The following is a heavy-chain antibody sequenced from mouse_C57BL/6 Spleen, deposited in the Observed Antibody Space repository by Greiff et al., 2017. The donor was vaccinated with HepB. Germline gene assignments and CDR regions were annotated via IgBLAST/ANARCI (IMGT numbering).Heavy chain of an antibody. J-gene: IGHJ3*01. V-gene: IGHV1-69*01. Sequence: QVQLQQPGAELVMPGASVKLSCKASGYPFTSYWMHWVKQRPGQGLEWIGEIDPSDSYTNYNQKFKGKSTLTVDKSSSTAYMQLSSLTSEDSAVYYCARGVTTVAPAWFAYWGQGTLVTVSA. D-gene: IGHD1-1*01. CDR3: ARGVTTVAPAWFAY. CDR2: IDPSDSYT. CDR1: GYPFTSYW.